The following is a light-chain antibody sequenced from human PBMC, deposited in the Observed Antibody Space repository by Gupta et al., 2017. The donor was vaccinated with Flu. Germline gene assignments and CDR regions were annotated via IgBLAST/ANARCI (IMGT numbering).Light chain of an antibody. CDR1: QYISTS. Sequence: EIVLIQSPASLSLSPGERATLSCRAGQYISTSLAWYRHKPGQPPRLLIYDASTRATGIPARFSGSGSGTEFTLTISSLEPEDFAVYYCQHRGDGPPYETFGQGTKVEIK. CDR3: QHRGDGPPYET. J-gene: IGKJ1*01. V-gene: IGKV3-11*01. CDR2: DAS.